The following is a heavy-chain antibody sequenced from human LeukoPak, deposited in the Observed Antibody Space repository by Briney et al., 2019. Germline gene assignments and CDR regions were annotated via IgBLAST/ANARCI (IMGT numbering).Heavy chain of an antibody. Sequence: GGSLGLSCAASGFTFSSYEMNWVRQAPGKGLEWVSYISSSGSTIYYADSVKGRFTISRDNAKNSLYLQMNSLRAEDTAVYYCASGVAQINDAFDIWGQGTMVTVSS. CDR2: ISSSGSTI. D-gene: IGHD2-15*01. J-gene: IGHJ3*02. CDR3: ASGVAQINDAFDI. CDR1: GFTFSSYE. V-gene: IGHV3-48*03.